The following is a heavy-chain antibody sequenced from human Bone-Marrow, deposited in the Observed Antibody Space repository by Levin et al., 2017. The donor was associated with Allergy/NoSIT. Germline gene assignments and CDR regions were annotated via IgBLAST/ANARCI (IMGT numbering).Heavy chain of an antibody. Sequence: GESLKISCVVSGFSFSDYWMSWVRQAPGKGLEWVATIHKEGSETYYVDSVKGRFTISRDTAKTSVFLLMNSLRDEDTAVYYCARYGSSWSQFDYWGQGTLVTVSS. J-gene: IGHJ4*02. CDR1: GFSFSDYW. CDR2: IHKEGSET. V-gene: IGHV3-7*01. D-gene: IGHD6-13*01. CDR3: ARYGSSWSQFDY.